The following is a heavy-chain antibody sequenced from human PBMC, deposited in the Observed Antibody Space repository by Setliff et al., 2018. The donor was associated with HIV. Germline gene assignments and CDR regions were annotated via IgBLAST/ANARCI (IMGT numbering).Heavy chain of an antibody. D-gene: IGHD3-9*01. J-gene: IGHJ4*02. CDR1: GGSSSSYY. V-gene: IGHV4-4*07. CDR2: IYTSGST. Sequence: PSETLSLTCTVSGGSSSSYYWSWSRQPAGKGQEGSGRIYTSGSTNYNPTLKIRVTMSVDTSKNQFSLKLSPVTAADTAVYYCSRGYASGYFDWLLFWSQGRLVTVSS. CDR3: SRGYASGYFDWLLF.